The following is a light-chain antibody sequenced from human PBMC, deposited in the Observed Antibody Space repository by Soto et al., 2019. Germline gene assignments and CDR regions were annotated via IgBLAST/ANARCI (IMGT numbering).Light chain of an antibody. V-gene: IGLV2-14*01. Sequence: QSALTQPASVSGSPGQSITISCTGTSSDVGGYNHVSWFQQHPGKAPKLMINDVSNRPSGVSTRFSGSESGNTASLTISGLQAEEEADYYCSSYTTSSTLFGAGTKLTVL. J-gene: IGLJ1*01. CDR1: SSDVGGYNH. CDR2: DVS. CDR3: SSYTTSSTL.